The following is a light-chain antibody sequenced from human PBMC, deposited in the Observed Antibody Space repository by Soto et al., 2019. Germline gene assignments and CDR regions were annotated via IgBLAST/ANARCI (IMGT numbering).Light chain of an antibody. CDR2: EVN. CDR3: SSFASTHTYV. CDR1: SSDVAFYNH. J-gene: IGLJ1*01. Sequence: QFALTQPASVSGSPGQSITISCTGTSSDVAFYNHVSWYQQHPGKAPKLLIYEVNNRPSGVSHRFSGSKSGNTASLTISGLQAEDEADYYCSSFASTHTYVFGTGTKLTV. V-gene: IGLV2-14*01.